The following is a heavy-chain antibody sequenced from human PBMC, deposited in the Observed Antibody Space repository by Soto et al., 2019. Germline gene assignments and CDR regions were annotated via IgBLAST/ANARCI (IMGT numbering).Heavy chain of an antibody. CDR2: ISWNSGSI. V-gene: IGHV3-9*01. D-gene: IGHD2-2*02. CDR3: ASGTVPAAISWFDP. Sequence: GGSLRLSCAASGFTFDDYAMHWVRQAPGKGLEWVSGISWNSGSIGYADSVKGRFTISRDNAKNSLYLQMNSLRAEDTAVYYCASGTVPAAISWFDPWGQGTLVTVSS. J-gene: IGHJ5*02. CDR1: GFTFDDYA.